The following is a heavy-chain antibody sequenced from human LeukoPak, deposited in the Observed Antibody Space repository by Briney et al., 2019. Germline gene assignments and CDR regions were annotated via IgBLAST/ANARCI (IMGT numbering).Heavy chain of an antibody. CDR3: AKVGRAYGDYHYFDY. J-gene: IGHJ4*02. Sequence: GGSLRLSCAASGFTLSSYAMHWVRQAPGKGLEWVAVISYDGSNKYYADSVKGRFTISRDSSKNTLYLQMNSLRAEDTAVYYCAKVGRAYGDYHYFDYWGQGTLVTVSS. CDR1: GFTLSSYA. CDR2: ISYDGSNK. D-gene: IGHD4-17*01. V-gene: IGHV3-30-3*01.